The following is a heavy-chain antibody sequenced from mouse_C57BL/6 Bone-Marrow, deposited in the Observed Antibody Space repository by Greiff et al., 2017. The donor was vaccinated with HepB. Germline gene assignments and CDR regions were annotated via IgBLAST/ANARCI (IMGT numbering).Heavy chain of an antibody. CDR2: IYYSGTV. V-gene: IGHV3-5*01. D-gene: IGHD1-1*01. Sequence: VQLKESGPGLVKPSQTVFLTCTVTGISITTGNYRWSWIRQFPGNKLEWIGYIYYSGTVTNNPDLTSRTTTTRDTPKNQFVLEMNSLTAEDTATYYCGRDAPDYCGSSVFDYWGQGTTLTVSS. J-gene: IGHJ2*01. CDR1: GISITTGNYR. CDR3: GRDAPDYCGSSVFDY.